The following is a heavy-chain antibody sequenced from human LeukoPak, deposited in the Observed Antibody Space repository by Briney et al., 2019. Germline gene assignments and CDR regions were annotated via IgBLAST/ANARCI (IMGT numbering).Heavy chain of an antibody. CDR1: GGSISSGSYY. CDR2: IYTSGGT. Sequence: SQTLSLTCTVSGGSISSGSYYWSWIRQPAGKGLEWIGRIYTSGGTNYNPSLKSRVTISVDTSKNQFSLKLSSVTAADTAVYYCARGIQLSSSWTLYYYYYYMDVWGKGTTVTVSS. J-gene: IGHJ6*03. V-gene: IGHV4-61*02. D-gene: IGHD6-13*01. CDR3: ARGIQLSSSWTLYYYYYYMDV.